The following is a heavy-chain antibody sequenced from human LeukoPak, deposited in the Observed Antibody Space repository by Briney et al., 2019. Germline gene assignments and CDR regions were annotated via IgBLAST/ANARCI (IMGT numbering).Heavy chain of an antibody. D-gene: IGHD2-2*01. CDR1: GGSFRGYY. CDR3: ARLMPTYYFDY. CDR2: INHSGST. V-gene: IGHV4-34*01. J-gene: IGHJ4*02. Sequence: SETLSLTCAVYGGSFRGYYWSWIRQPPGKGLEWIGEINHSGSTNYNPSLKSRVTISVDTSKNQFSLKLSSVTAADTAVYYCARLMPTYYFDYWGQGTLVTVSS.